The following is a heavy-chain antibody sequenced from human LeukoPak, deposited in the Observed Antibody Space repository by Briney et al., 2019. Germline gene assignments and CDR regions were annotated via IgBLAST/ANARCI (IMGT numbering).Heavy chain of an antibody. Sequence: PSETLSLTCTVSDGSISGTYWSWIRQPPGKGLDWIGYMYNRGDTNSNPSLKSRVTMSLDTSNNQFSLRLSSVTAADTAVYYCARRRVTFDPWGQGILVTVSS. CDR2: MYNRGDT. CDR3: ARRRVTFDP. V-gene: IGHV4-59*01. CDR1: DGSISGTY. D-gene: IGHD3-10*01. J-gene: IGHJ5*02.